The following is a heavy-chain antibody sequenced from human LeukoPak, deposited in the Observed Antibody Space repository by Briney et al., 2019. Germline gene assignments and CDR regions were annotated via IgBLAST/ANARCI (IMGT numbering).Heavy chain of an antibody. J-gene: IGHJ5*02. CDR1: GGSINSTNYY. CDR3: TRGYYYGSGRPGDNWFDP. V-gene: IGHV4-39*07. Sequence: SETLSLTCTVSGGSINSTNYYWGWIRQPPGKGLEWIGSIYYSGSTYYNPSLKSRVTISVDKSKNQFSLNLSSVTAADTAVYYCTRGYYYGSGRPGDNWFDPWGQGTLVTVSS. D-gene: IGHD3-10*01. CDR2: IYYSGST.